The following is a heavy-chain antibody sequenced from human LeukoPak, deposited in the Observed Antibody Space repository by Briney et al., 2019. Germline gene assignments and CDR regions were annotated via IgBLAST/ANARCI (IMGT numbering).Heavy chain of an antibody. D-gene: IGHD7-27*01. J-gene: IGHJ4*02. CDR2: IREDGTEK. CDR1: GFTFSSAW. Sequence: TGGSLRLSCTASGFTFSSAWMTWVRQAPGKGLEWVANIREDGTEKNYVDSVKGRFTISRDNAKNSLFLQMSNLRDDDTAIYYCARHVGISFWGQGTLVTVSS. V-gene: IGHV3-7*01. CDR3: ARHVGISF.